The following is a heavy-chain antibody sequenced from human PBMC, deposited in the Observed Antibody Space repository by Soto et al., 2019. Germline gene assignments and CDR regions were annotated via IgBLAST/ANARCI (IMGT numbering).Heavy chain of an antibody. Sequence: QVVESGGGLVQPGGSLRLSCVASGFTFTTYGMNWVRQAPGKGLEWVSYISYTSSTIFYAHSVKGQFTISRDNAKNSLFLQMNSLRGDDTAVYYCARDENRSGWYGAYEMWGQGTMVTVSS. CDR2: ISYTSSTI. CDR1: GFTFTTYG. D-gene: IGHD6-19*01. V-gene: IGHV3-48*01. CDR3: ARDENRSGWYGAYEM. J-gene: IGHJ3*02.